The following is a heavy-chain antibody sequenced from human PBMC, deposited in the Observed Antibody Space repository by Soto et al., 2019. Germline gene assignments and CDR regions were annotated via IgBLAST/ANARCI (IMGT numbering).Heavy chain of an antibody. Sequence: GSLRLSCAASGFTFSSYAMYWVRQAPGKGLEYVSAITSNGGSTYYANSVKGRFTISRDNSKNTLYLQMGSLRAEDMAVYFCARVKSGDYYVDYWGQGTLVTVSS. CDR2: ITSNGGST. D-gene: IGHD1-26*01. J-gene: IGHJ4*02. CDR1: GFTFSSYA. CDR3: ARVKSGDYYVDY. V-gene: IGHV3-64*01.